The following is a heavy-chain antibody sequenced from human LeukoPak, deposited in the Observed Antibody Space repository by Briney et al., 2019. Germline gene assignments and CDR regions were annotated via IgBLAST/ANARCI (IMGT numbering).Heavy chain of an antibody. D-gene: IGHD3-9*01. CDR2: IYHSGST. CDR1: GGSISSSNW. Sequence: PSETLSLTCAVSGGSISSSNWWSWVRQPPGKGLEWIGEIYHSGSTNYNPSLKSRVTISVDKSKNQFSLKLSSVTAADTAVYYCATTYYDILTGAYYFDYWGQGTLVTVSS. V-gene: IGHV4-4*02. CDR3: ATTYYDILTGAYYFDY. J-gene: IGHJ4*02.